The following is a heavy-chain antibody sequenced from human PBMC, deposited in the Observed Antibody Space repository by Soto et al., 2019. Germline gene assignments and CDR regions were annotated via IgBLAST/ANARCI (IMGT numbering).Heavy chain of an antibody. J-gene: IGHJ4*02. Sequence: QVQLQESGPGLVKPSQTLSLTCTVSGGSISSGDYYWSWIRQPPGKGLEWIGYIYYSGSTYYNPSLKSRVTISVDTSKNQFSLKLSSVTAADTAVYYCARETSITIFGVVIPYYFDYWGQGTLVTVSS. CDR1: GGSISSGDYY. CDR3: ARETSITIFGVVIPYYFDY. CDR2: IYYSGST. D-gene: IGHD3-3*01. V-gene: IGHV4-30-4*01.